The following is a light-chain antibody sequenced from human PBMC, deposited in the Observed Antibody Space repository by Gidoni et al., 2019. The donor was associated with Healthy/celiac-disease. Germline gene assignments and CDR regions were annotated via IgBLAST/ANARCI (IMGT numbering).Light chain of an antibody. CDR2: AFC. CDR3: CSYAGSSTFDVG. J-gene: IGLJ2*01. CDR1: SSDVGSYKP. V-gene: IGLV2-23*02. Sequence: QSALTQSASVSGPSGQSIIISCTGTSSDVGSYKPVSWYQQPPGKAPKVMIYAFCKRPSGVSSRFSGSKSGNTASMTISGLQAEDEADYFFCSYAGSSTFDVGFGGGTKLTVL.